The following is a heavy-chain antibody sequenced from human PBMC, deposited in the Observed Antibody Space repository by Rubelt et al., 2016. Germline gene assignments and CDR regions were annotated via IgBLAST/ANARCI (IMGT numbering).Heavy chain of an antibody. V-gene: IGHV3-66*04. Sequence: EVQLLESGGVLVQPGGSLRVSCAASGFTVSDTYMSCVRQAPGKGLEWVSVIYSDGSTYYADSVKGRFTISRDNSKNTLYLQMNSLRAEDTAVYDCARPKYCSCGSCNSALDNWGQGTLVTVSS. D-gene: IGHD2-15*01. CDR2: IYSDGST. CDR1: GFTVSDTY. J-gene: IGHJ4*02. CDR3: ARPKYCSCGSCNSALDN.